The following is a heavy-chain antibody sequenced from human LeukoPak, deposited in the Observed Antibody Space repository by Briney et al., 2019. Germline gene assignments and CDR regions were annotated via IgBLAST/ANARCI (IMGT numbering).Heavy chain of an antibody. CDR3: AKDRSWNNILTGYYIYDYDN. V-gene: IGHV4-39*07. CDR1: GGSITTSDNY. J-gene: IGHJ4*02. D-gene: IGHD3-9*01. CDR2: VHNSGST. Sequence: PSETLSLTCIVSGGSITTSDNYWGWIRQPPGKGLEWIGAVHNSGSTYYNPSLKSRVTISVDTSKNQFSLKLSSVTAADTAVYYCAKDRSWNNILTGYYIYDYDNWGQGTLVTVSS.